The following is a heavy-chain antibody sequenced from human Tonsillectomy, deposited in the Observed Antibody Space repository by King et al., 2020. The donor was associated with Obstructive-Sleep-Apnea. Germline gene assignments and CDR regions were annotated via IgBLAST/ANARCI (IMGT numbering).Heavy chain of an antibody. D-gene: IGHD3-10*01. CDR2: IWYDGNDI. Sequence: VQLVESGGGVVQPGRSLRRSCVASGLTFSNYGMHLGRHAPGKGREWVGCIWYDGNDIFYADSVKGRFTISRDNSKNTLYLQMNSLRADDTAVYYCARDPYYYAKGYFDYWGQGTLVTVSS. V-gene: IGHV3-33*01. J-gene: IGHJ4*02. CDR1: GLTFSNYG. CDR3: ARDPYYYAKGYFDY.